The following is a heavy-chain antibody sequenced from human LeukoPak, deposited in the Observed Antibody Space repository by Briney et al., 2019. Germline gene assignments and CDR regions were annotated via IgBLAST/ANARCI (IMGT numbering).Heavy chain of an antibody. CDR1: GFTFSSYA. D-gene: IGHD2-2*01. Sequence: GGSLRLSCAASGFTFSSYAMSWVRQAPGKGLEWVSAISGSGGSTYYADSVKGRFTISRDNSKNTLYLQMNSLRAEDTAVYYCARDQGGYCSSTSCYSGGFDYWGQGTLVTVSS. CDR3: ARDQGGYCSSTSCYSGGFDY. CDR2: ISGSGGST. J-gene: IGHJ4*02. V-gene: IGHV3-23*01.